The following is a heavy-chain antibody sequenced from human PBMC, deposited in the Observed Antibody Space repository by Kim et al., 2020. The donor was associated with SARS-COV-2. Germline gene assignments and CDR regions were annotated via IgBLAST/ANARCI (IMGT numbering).Heavy chain of an antibody. CDR3: ARLKRWVYYGSGSPDY. V-gene: IGHV3-7*01. CDR1: GFTFSSYW. Sequence: GGSLRLSCAASGFTFSSYWMSWVRQAPGKGLEWVANIKQDGSEKYYVDSVKGRFTISRDNAKNSLYLQMNSLRAEDTAVYYCARLKRWVYYGSGSPDYWGQGTLVTVSS. J-gene: IGHJ4*02. D-gene: IGHD3-10*01. CDR2: IKQDGSEK.